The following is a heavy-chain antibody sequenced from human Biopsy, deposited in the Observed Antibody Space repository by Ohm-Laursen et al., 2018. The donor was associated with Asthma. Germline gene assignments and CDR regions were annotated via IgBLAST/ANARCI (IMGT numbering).Heavy chain of an antibody. J-gene: IGHJ6*02. V-gene: IGHV1-69*06. CDR2: ISPVFGST. D-gene: IGHD3-10*01. CDR3: ASPSRSREILYYYYNMDI. CDR1: GGTFGNYA. Sequence: GASVKVSCKSSGGTFGNYAISWVRQAPGLGLEWMGGISPVFGSTNIAQKFQGRVTISADIFTKTAYLEVSSLRSDDTAVYYCASPSRSREILYYYYNMDIWGQGTTVTV.